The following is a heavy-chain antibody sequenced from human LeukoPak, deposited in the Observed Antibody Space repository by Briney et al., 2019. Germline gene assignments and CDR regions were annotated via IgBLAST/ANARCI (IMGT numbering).Heavy chain of an antibody. V-gene: IGHV3-74*01. Sequence: GGSLRLSRAASGFTFSSYWMHWVRQAPGKGLVWVSRINSDGSSTSYADSVKGRFTISRDNAKNTLYLQMNSLRAEDTAVYYCARTPGEGYYDSRPFDYWGQGTLVTVSS. CDR2: INSDGSST. D-gene: IGHD3-22*01. CDR1: GFTFSSYW. CDR3: ARTPGEGYYDSRPFDY. J-gene: IGHJ4*02.